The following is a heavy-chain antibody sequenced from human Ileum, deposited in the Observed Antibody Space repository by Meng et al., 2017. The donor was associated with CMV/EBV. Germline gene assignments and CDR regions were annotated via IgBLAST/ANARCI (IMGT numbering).Heavy chain of an antibody. D-gene: IGHD3-10*01. CDR3: ARNDFYSGSGTYYFDY. Sequence: GFTFSHYVMHWVRQAPGKGLEWVTSISYDGSNKYYGDSVTGRFSISRDNSKDTLYLHMNSLRTEDTAVYFCARNDFYSGSGTYYFDYWGQGTLVTVSS. CDR2: ISYDGSNK. CDR1: GFTFSHYV. V-gene: IGHV3-30-3*01. J-gene: IGHJ4*02.